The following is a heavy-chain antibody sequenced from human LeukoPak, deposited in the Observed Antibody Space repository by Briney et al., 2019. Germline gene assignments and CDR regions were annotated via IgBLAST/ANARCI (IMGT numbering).Heavy chain of an antibody. CDR3: ARELAY. CDR2: ISSDSGAI. J-gene: IGHJ4*02. CDR1: GFTFSSYT. Sequence: GGSLRLSCAASGFTFSSYTMNWVRQARGKGLEWVSYISSDSGAIYYADSVKGRFTISRDNAQKSLYLQMNSLRAEDTAVYYCARELAYWGQGALVTVSS. V-gene: IGHV3-48*01.